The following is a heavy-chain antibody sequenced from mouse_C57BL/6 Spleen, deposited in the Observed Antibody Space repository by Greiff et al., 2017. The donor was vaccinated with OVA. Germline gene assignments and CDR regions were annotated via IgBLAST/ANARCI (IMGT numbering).Heavy chain of an antibody. CDR1: GFTFSSYG. J-gene: IGHJ4*01. CDR3: ARHAPYAMDY. Sequence: EVHLVESGGDLVKPGGSLKLSCAASGFTFSSYGMSWVRQTPDKRLEWVATISSGGSYTYYPDSVKGRFTISRDNAKNTLYLQMSSLKSEDTAMYYCARHAPYAMDYWGQGTSVTVSS. CDR2: ISSGGSYT. V-gene: IGHV5-6*01.